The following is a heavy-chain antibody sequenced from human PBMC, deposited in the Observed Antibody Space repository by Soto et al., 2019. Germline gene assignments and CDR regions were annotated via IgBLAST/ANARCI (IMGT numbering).Heavy chain of an antibody. J-gene: IGHJ4*02. Sequence: GSLRLSCAASGFTFSSYAMSWVRQAPGKGLEWVSAISGSGGSTYYADSVKGRFTISRDNSKNTLYLQMNSLRAEDTAVYYCAKVSAPITQYYYDSSGYPPPYYFDYWGQGTLVTVSS. CDR1: GFTFSSYA. V-gene: IGHV3-23*01. CDR3: AKVSAPITQYYYDSSGYPPPYYFDY. D-gene: IGHD3-22*01. CDR2: ISGSGGST.